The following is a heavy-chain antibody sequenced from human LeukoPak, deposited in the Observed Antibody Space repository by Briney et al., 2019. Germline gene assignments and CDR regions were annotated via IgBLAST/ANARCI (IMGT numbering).Heavy chain of an antibody. J-gene: IGHJ6*02. CDR1: GYTFSSYS. CDR3: AATVDYCSGGSCNNHYYGMDV. Sequence: GGSLRLSCAASGYTFSSYSMNWVRQARGKGLEGGSCISSRSSYINYADSVKGGFTISRDNAKNSLYLQMNSLRAEDTAVYYCAATVDYCSGGSCNNHYYGMDVWPQGTTVTVPS. D-gene: IGHD2-15*01. V-gene: IGHV3-21*01. CDR2: ISSRSSYI.